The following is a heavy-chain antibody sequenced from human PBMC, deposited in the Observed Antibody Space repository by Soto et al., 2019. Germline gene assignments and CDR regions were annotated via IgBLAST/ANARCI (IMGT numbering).Heavy chain of an antibody. CDR1: GGSISSYY. CDR2: IYYSGST. J-gene: IGHJ4*02. Sequence: QVQLQESGPGLVKPSATLSLTCTVSGGSISSYYWSWIRQPPGKGLEWIGYIYYSGSTNYNPSLKSRVTISVDTSKNQFSLKLSSVTAADTAVYYCARSDGRYWGQGTLGTGSS. V-gene: IGHV4-59*01. CDR3: ARSDGRY.